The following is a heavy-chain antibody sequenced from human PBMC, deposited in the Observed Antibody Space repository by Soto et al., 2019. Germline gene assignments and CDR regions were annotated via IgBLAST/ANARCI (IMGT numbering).Heavy chain of an antibody. J-gene: IGHJ5*02. CDR1: GGTFSSYS. Sequence: SVKVSCKASGGTFSSYSISWVRQAPGQGLEWMGGIIPIFGTANYAQKFQGRVTITADESTSTAYMELSSLRSEDTAVYYCARELGIVVVVAAPDNWFDPWGQGTLVTVSS. V-gene: IGHV1-69*13. D-gene: IGHD2-15*01. CDR3: ARELGIVVVVAAPDNWFDP. CDR2: IIPIFGTA.